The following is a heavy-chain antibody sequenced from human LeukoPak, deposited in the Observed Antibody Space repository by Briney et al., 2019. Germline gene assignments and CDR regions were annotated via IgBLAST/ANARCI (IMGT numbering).Heavy chain of an antibody. V-gene: IGHV3-30*18. CDR1: GFNLSTYG. J-gene: IGHJ3*02. CDR2: ISNDGSNQ. CDR3: AKKSIDYDFWSAFDI. D-gene: IGHD3-3*01. Sequence: GGSLRLSCAASGFNLSTYGMHWVRQAPGRGLDWVAVISNDGSNQYYAASVKGRFTISGETSKNTLYLQMKSLRPEDTALYYCAKKSIDYDFWSAFDIWGQGTMVTVSS.